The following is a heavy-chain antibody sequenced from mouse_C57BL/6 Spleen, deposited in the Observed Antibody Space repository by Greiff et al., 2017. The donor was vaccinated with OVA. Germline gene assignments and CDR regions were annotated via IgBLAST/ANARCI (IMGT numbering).Heavy chain of an antibody. CDR3: AEGSGYEAMDY. CDR2: IDPEDGET. CDR1: GFNIKDYY. Sequence: VQLKQSGAELVKPGASVKLSCKASGFNIKDYYMHWVKQRTEQGLEWIGRIDPEDGETKYAPKFQGKATITADKSSNTAYLQLSSLTSEDTAVYYWAEGSGYEAMDYWGQGTSVTVSS. J-gene: IGHJ4*01. D-gene: IGHD3-2*02. V-gene: IGHV14-2*01.